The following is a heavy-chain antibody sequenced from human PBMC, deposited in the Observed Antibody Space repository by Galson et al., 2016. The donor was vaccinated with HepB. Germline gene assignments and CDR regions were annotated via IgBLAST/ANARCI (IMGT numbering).Heavy chain of an antibody. D-gene: IGHD6-19*01. CDR1: GFTFTSHW. J-gene: IGHJ4*02. CDR2: INSDGSST. V-gene: IGHV3-74*03. CDR3: ARDMSSGWYWVYFDY. Sequence: SLRLSCAASGFTFTSHWMHWVHQAPGKGLVWVSRINSDGSSTKYADSVKGRFTISRDNAKNTLYLQMNSLRAEDTAVYYCARDMSSGWYWVYFDYWGQGTLVTVSS.